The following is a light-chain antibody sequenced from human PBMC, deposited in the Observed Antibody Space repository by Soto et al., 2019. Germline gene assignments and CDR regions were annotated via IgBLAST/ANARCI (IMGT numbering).Light chain of an antibody. CDR2: DAS. CDR1: QSVGSK. Sequence: EILMTQSPATLAASPGERATLSCRASQSVGSKLAWYQQKTGQPPRLVMFDASIRATGVPARFSGGGSGTEFSLPISSLQSEDFALYYYQQYEKWPPTTFGQGTKVEIK. J-gene: IGKJ1*01. V-gene: IGKV3-15*01. CDR3: QQYEKWPPTT.